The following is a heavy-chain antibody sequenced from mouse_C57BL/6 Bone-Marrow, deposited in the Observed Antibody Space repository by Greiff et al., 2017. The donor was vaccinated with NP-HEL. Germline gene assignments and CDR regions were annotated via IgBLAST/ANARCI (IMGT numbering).Heavy chain of an antibody. CDR3: ARQRDYYSNSWFAY. V-gene: IGHV5-6*01. CDR2: ISSGGSYT. Sequence: EVQVVESGGDLVKPGGSLKLSCAASGFTFSSYGMSWVRQTPDKRLEWVATISSGGSYTYYPDSVKGRFTISRDNAKNTLYLQMSSLKSEDTAMYYCARQRDYYSNSWFAYWGQGTLVTVSA. CDR1: GFTFSSYG. J-gene: IGHJ3*01. D-gene: IGHD2-5*01.